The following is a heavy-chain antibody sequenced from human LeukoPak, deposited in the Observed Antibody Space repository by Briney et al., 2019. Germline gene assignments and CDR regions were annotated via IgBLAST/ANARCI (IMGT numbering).Heavy chain of an antibody. CDR1: GGSISSGSYY. V-gene: IGHV4-61*02. CDR3: ARQYSSSWSLYYFDY. D-gene: IGHD6-13*01. CDR2: ICTSGST. Sequence: PSETLSLTCTVSGGSISSGSYYWSWIRQPAGKGLEWIGRICTSGSTNYNPSLKSRVTISVDTSKNQFSLKLSSVTAADTAVYYCARQYSSSWSLYYFDYWGQGTLVTVSS. J-gene: IGHJ4*02.